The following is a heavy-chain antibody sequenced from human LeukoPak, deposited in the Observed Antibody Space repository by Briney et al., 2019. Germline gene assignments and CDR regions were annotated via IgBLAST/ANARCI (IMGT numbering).Heavy chain of an antibody. CDR2: ISWNSGSI. Sequence: GGSLRLSCAASGFTFDDYAMHWVRQAPGKGLEWVSGISWNSGSIGYADSVKGRFTISRDNAKNSLYLQMNSLRAEDTALYYCAKEKAAAEAFDIWGQGTMVTVSS. V-gene: IGHV3-9*01. CDR1: GFTFDDYA. CDR3: AKEKAAAEAFDI. J-gene: IGHJ3*02. D-gene: IGHD6-13*01.